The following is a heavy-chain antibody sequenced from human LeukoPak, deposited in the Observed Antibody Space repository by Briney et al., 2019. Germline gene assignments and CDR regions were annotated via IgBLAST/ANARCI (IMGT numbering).Heavy chain of an antibody. V-gene: IGHV1-69*01. Sequence: SVKLSCKASGGTFTSYAMSWVRQAPGQGLEWVGGIIAIFGTANYAQKFQGRVTITADESTSTAYMELSSLRSEDTVVYYCARASVRYFDWLLSFDYWGQGTLVTVSS. J-gene: IGHJ4*02. CDR1: GGTFTSYA. D-gene: IGHD3-9*01. CDR3: ARASVRYFDWLLSFDY. CDR2: IIAIFGTA.